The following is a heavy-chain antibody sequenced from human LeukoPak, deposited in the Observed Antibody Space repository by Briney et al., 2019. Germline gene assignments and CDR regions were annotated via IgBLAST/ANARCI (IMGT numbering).Heavy chain of an antibody. CDR3: PKDGYSSSYNWFDP. CDR2: ISGSGGST. D-gene: IGHD6-13*01. V-gene: IGHV3-23*01. CDR1: GFTVSSNY. Sequence: GGSLRLSCAASGFTVSSNYMSWVRQAPGKGLEWVSAISGSGGSTYYADAVKGRFTISRDNSKTTLYLQMNSLRAEDTAVYYCPKDGYSSSYNWFDPWGQGTLVPVSS. J-gene: IGHJ5*02.